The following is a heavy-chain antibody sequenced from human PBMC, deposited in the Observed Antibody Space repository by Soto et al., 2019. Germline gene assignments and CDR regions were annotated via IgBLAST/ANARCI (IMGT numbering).Heavy chain of an antibody. CDR3: TKLLRYSDWFPDAFDI. CDR2: ISDSGSGT. D-gene: IGHD3-9*01. Sequence: GGSLRLSCAASRFIFSGYAMSWVRQAPGKGLEWVSGISDSGSGTDYADSVKGRFTISRDNSKNTLYLQMNSLRAEDTAVYYCTKLLRYSDWFPDAFDIWGQGTMVTVSS. V-gene: IGHV3-23*01. J-gene: IGHJ3*02. CDR1: RFIFSGYA.